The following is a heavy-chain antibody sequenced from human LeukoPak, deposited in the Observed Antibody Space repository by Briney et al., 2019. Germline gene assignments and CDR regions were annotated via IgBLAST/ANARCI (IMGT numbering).Heavy chain of an antibody. CDR1: GYYSTSYW. J-gene: IGHJ4*02. V-gene: IGHV5-51*01. D-gene: IGHD3-10*01. CDR2: IFHGDSDT. Sequence: GESPKTPCNGSGYYSTSYWIGWVRQMPGKGLEWVGIIFHGDSDTSYRPSFQGQVTISPDKSNNTAYLQWSSLKASDTAIYYCARGSESYYPTFDCWGQGTLVTVSS. CDR3: ARGSESYYPTFDC.